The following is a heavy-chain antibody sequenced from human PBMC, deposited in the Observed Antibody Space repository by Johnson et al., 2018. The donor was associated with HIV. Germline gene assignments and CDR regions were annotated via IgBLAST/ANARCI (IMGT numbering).Heavy chain of an antibody. V-gene: IGHV3-33*01. CDR2: IRYDGGEK. J-gene: IGHJ3*02. CDR1: GFTFSSYG. D-gene: IGHD3-10*01. CDR3: ARDGDEGAFDI. Sequence: QVQLVESGGGVVQPGGSLRLSCAASGFTFSSYGMHWVRQAPGKGLEWVAVIRYDGGEKYYVDSVKGRFNISRDNAQNSLYLQMNSLGAEDTAVYYCARDGDEGAFDIWGQGTMVTVSS.